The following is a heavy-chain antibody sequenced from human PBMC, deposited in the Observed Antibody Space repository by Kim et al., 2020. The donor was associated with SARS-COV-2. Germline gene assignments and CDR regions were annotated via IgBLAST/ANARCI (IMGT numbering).Heavy chain of an antibody. CDR2: IYTSGST. Sequence: SETLSLTCTVSGGSISSGSYYWSWIRQPAGKGLEWIGRIYTSGSTNYNPSLKSRVTISVDTSKNQFSLKLSPVTAADTAVYYCARDMGPGATGLDWFDPWGQGTLVTVSS. V-gene: IGHV4-61*02. CDR1: GGSISSGSYY. D-gene: IGHD1-26*01. CDR3: ARDMGPGATGLDWFDP. J-gene: IGHJ5*02.